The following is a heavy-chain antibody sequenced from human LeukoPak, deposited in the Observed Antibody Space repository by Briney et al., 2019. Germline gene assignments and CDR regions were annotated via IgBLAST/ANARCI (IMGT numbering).Heavy chain of an antibody. D-gene: IGHD6-13*01. CDR2: IKQDGSEK. Sequence: GGSLRLSCAASGFTFSSYWMSWVRQAPGKGLEWVANIKQDGSEKYYVDSVKGRFTISRDNAMNSLYLQMNSLRAEDTAVYYCARVAGDSSSWYPDAFDIWGQGTMVTVSS. CDR3: ARVAGDSSSWYPDAFDI. J-gene: IGHJ3*02. V-gene: IGHV3-7*01. CDR1: GFTFSSYW.